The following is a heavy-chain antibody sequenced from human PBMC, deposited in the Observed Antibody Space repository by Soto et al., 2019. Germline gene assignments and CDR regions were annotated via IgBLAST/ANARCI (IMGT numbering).Heavy chain of an antibody. CDR1: GGSISSGGYY. V-gene: IGHV4-31*03. CDR3: ARDLYGDNLYFDL. J-gene: IGHJ2*01. D-gene: IGHD4-17*01. CDR2: IYYSGST. Sequence: QVQLQESGPGLVKPSQTLSLTCTVSGGSISSGGYYWSWIRQHPGKVLEWIGYIYYSGSTYYNPSLKSRVSISVDTSKDQFSLKLSSVTAADTAVYYYARDLYGDNLYFDLWGRGTLVTVSS.